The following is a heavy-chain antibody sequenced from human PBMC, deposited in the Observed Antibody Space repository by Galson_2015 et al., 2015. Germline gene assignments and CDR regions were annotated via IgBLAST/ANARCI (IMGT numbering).Heavy chain of an antibody. CDR1: GYAFTGHD. CDR3: ARAPTDDSSGYYYGGLVDY. D-gene: IGHD3-22*01. V-gene: IGHV1-2*02. CDR2: INPNSGGT. J-gene: IGHJ4*02. Sequence: SVKVSCKASGYAFTGHDMNWVRQAPGQGLEWMGWINPNSGGTNYAQKFQGRVTITRDTSAITAYMELSSLRSEDTAVYYCARAPTDDSSGYYYGGLVDYWGQGSLVTVSS.